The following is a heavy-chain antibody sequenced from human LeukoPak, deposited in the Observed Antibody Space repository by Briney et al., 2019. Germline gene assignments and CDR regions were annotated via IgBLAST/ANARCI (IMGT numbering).Heavy chain of an antibody. V-gene: IGHV3-23*01. CDR2: ISSSGGST. J-gene: IGHJ3*02. Sequence: GGSLRLSCAASGFTSNSYTMSWVRQAPGKGLEWASTISSSGGSTYYADSVKGRFTISRDNSKNTLSLQMNSLRAEDTALYYCAKEFYFDISGDAFDMWGQGTMVTVSS. CDR1: GFTSNSYT. D-gene: IGHD3-22*01. CDR3: AKEFYFDISGDAFDM.